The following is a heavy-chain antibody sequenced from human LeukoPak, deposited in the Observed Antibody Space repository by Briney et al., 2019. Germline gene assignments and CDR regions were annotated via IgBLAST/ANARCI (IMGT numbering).Heavy chain of an antibody. D-gene: IGHD6-25*01. CDR3: ARGGYSGSYYRFS. J-gene: IGHJ4*02. CDR2: TSKDGSDT. V-gene: IGHV3-74*01. Sequence: GGSLRLSCAVSGFTFSDSLMHWVRQAPGKGPEWLSRTSKDGSDTVYADSAKGRLTASRDNAKNTVYLELTNLRPDDAALYYCARGGYSGSYYRFSWGRGTLVTVAS. CDR1: GFTFSDSL.